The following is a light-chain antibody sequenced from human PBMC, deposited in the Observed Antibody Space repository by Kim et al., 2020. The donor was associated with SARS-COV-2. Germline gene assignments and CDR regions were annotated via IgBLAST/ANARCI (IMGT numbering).Light chain of an antibody. CDR1: SGHSSYA. V-gene: IGLV4-69*02. J-gene: IGLJ3*02. CDR3: QTWGTGIDWV. Sequence: SVKLTCTLSSGHSSYAIAWHQQQPEKGPRYLMKVNSDGSHSKGDGIPDRFSGSSSGTERYLTISSLQSEDEADYYCQTWGTGIDWVFGGGTQLTVL. CDR2: VNSDGSH.